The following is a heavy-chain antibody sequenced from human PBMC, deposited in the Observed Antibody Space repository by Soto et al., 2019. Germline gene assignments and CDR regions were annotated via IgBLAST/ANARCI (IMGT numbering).Heavy chain of an antibody. CDR2: INHSGST. Sequence: QVQLQQWGAGLLKPSETLSLTCAVYGGSFSGYYWSWIRQPPGKGLEWIGEINHSGSTNYNPSLKSRVTISVDTSKNQFSLKLSSVTAADTAVYYCARRLRFLEWLPRGGWFDPWGKGTLVTVSS. CDR3: ARRLRFLEWLPRGGWFDP. J-gene: IGHJ5*02. CDR1: GGSFSGYY. D-gene: IGHD3-3*01. V-gene: IGHV4-34*01.